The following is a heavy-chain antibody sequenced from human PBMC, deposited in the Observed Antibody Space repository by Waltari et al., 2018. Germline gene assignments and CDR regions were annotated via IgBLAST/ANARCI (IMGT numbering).Heavy chain of an antibody. D-gene: IGHD2-21*01. CDR3: ARDLVVIAIHDAFDI. J-gene: IGHJ3*02. Sequence: QVQLQESGPGLVKPSETLSLTCTVSGYSISSGYYLCWIRQPPGKGLEWIGSIYHSGSTSSNQALKSRVTISVDTSKTQFSLKLSSVTAADTAVYYCARDLVVIAIHDAFDIWGQGTMVTVS. V-gene: IGHV4-38-2*02. CDR1: GYSISSGYY. CDR2: IYHSGST.